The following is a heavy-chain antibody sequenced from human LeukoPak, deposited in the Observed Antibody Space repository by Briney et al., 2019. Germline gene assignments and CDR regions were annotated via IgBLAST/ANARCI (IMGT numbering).Heavy chain of an antibody. CDR1: GGSISSYY. D-gene: IGHD6-13*01. J-gene: IGHJ1*01. Sequence: SETLSLTCAVSGGSISSYYWSWIRQPPGKGLEWIGYIYYSGSTNYNPSLKSRVTISVDTSKNQFSLKLSSVTAADTAVYYCASLYSSSWYGSAEYFQHWGQGTLVTVSS. CDR3: ASLYSSSWYGSAEYFQH. V-gene: IGHV4-59*08. CDR2: IYYSGST.